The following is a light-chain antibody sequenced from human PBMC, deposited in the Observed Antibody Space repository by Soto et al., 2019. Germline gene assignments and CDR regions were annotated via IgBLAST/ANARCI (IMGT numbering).Light chain of an antibody. CDR1: QSISSN. Sequence: EIVMTQSPATLSVSPGERATLSCRASQSISSNLAWYQQKHGQAPRILIYSASTRATGIPARFSGSGSGTEFTLTISSLQSEDFAVYYCQQCNNWPRTFGRGTKLEIK. J-gene: IGKJ2*01. V-gene: IGKV3-15*01. CDR3: QQCNNWPRT. CDR2: SAS.